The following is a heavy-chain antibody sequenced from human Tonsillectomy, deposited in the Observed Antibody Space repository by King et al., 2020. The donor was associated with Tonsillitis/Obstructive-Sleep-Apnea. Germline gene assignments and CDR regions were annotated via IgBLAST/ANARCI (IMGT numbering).Heavy chain of an antibody. D-gene: IGHD3-10*01. CDR2: IFSNDEK. Sequence: VTLKESGPVLVKPPETLTLTCTVSGFSLSNARMGVSWIRQPPGKALEWLAHIFSNDEKSYSTSLKSRLTISKDTSKSQVVLTMTNIDPVDTATFYCARLNYGSGTGFDYWGQGTLVTVSS. CDR1: GFSLSNARMG. J-gene: IGHJ4*02. V-gene: IGHV2-26*01. CDR3: ARLNYGSGTGFDY.